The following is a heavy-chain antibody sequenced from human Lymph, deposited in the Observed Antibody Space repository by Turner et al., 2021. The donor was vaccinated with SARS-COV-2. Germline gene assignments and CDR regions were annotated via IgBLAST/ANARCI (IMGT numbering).Heavy chain of an antibody. CDR3: ARVVGGFGELGYYYYYGMDV. CDR2: IIPILRIA. J-gene: IGHJ6*02. D-gene: IGHD3-10*01. V-gene: IGHV1-69*10. Sequence: QVQLVQSGAEVKKPGSSVKVSCKASGGTFSSYAISWVRQAPGQGLEWMGGIIPILRIATYEQKVQGRVKSTADKSTSTAYMERSSLRSEDTAVFYCARVVGGFGELGYYYYYGMDVWGQGTTVTVSS. CDR1: GGTFSSYA.